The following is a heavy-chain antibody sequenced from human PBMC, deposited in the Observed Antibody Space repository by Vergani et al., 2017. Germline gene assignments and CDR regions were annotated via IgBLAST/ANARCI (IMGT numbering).Heavy chain of an antibody. CDR2: IYTSGST. J-gene: IGHJ5*02. D-gene: IGHD1-26*01. V-gene: IGHV4-61*02. CDR1: GGSISSGSYY. CDR3: ARVMVGATTVWFDP. Sequence: QVQLQESGPGLVKPSQTLSLTCTVSGGSISSGSYYWSWIRQPAGKGLEWIGRIYTSGSTNYHPSLKSRVTISVDTSKNQFSLKLSSVTAADTAVYYCARVMVGATTVWFDPWGQGTLVTVSS.